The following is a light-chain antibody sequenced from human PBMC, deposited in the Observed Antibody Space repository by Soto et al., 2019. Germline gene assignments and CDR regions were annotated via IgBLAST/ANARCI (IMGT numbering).Light chain of an antibody. CDR1: SSDVGGYNY. V-gene: IGLV2-14*03. Sequence: QSALTQPASVSGSPGQSIDISCTGTSSDVGGYNYVSWYQQHPGKAPKLILYAVTNRPSGVSSRFSGSKSGNTASLTISGLQAEDEADYYCSSYASSGSRLFGGGTKLTVL. J-gene: IGLJ3*02. CDR2: AVT. CDR3: SSYASSGSRL.